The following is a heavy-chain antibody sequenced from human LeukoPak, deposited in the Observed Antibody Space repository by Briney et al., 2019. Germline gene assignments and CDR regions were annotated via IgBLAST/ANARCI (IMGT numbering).Heavy chain of an antibody. CDR2: MNPNSGNT. V-gene: IGHV1-8*01. J-gene: IGHJ4*02. D-gene: IGHD3-10*01. CDR3: ARGIRWFGELGY. CDR1: GYTFTSYD. Sequence: GASVKVSCKASGYTFTSYDINWVRQATGQGLEWMGWMNPNSGNTGYAQKFQGRVTMTRNTSISTACMELSSLRSEDTAVYYCARGIRWFGELGYWGQGTLVTVSS.